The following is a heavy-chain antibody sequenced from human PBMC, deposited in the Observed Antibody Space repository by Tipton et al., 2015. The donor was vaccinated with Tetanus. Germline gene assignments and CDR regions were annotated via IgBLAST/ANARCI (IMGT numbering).Heavy chain of an antibody. J-gene: IGHJ6*02. D-gene: IGHD1-14*01. CDR2: IIPFSDTI. CDR1: GGTFGSYA. Sequence: QLVQSGAEVKKPGSSVKVSCEASGGTFGSYAVNWVRQAPGQGLEWMGGIIPFSDTIEYSQKFQGRVTITADRSSSPAYMELSSLEIEDTAGYYWGRGPRHEPKTFYAMDRWGQGTTVIVSS. CDR3: GRGPRHEPKTFYAMDR. V-gene: IGHV1-69*06.